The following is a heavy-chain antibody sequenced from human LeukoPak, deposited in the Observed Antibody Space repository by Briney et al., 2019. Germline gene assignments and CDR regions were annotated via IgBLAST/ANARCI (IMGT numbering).Heavy chain of an antibody. Sequence: SQTLSLTCTVSGGSISSGSYYWSWIRQPAGKGLEWIGRIYTSGSTNYNPSLKSRVTISVDTSKNQFSLKLSSVTAADTAVYYCAGGWRQTIFAYGMDVWGQGTTVTVSS. V-gene: IGHV4-61*02. J-gene: IGHJ6*02. CDR2: IYTSGST. CDR3: AGGWRQTIFAYGMDV. CDR1: GGSISSGSYY. D-gene: IGHD3-3*01.